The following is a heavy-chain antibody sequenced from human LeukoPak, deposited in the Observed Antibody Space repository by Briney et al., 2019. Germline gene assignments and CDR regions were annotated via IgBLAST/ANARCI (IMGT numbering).Heavy chain of an antibody. CDR2: ICYRGST. V-gene: IGHV4-39*01. D-gene: IGHD6-6*01. J-gene: IGHJ4*02. Sequence: SETLSLTCTVSGGSISSSSYCWGWLRQPPGKGLEWIGSICYRGSTYYNPPLKSRLTISVDTSKSQFSLTVTSVTAADTAVYYCARHWYTSSSFDYWGQGSLVTVSP. CDR1: GGSISSSSYC. CDR3: ARHWYTSSSFDY.